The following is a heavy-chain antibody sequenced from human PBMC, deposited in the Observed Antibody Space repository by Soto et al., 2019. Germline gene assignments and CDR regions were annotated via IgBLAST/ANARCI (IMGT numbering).Heavy chain of an antibody. CDR2: ISSIGVAT. CDR1: GFTFSIHE. D-gene: IGHD6-19*01. J-gene: IGHJ4*02. Sequence: GGSLRLSCAASGFTFSIHEMNWVRQAPGKGLEWVSYISSIGVATYYADSVKGRFTISRDNAKNSLYLQMNSPGAEDTAVYYCAREGRVGGIDYWGQGTPVTVSS. CDR3: AREGRVGGIDY. V-gene: IGHV3-48*03.